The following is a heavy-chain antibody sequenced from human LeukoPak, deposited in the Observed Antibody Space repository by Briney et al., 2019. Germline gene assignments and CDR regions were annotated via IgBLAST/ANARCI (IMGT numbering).Heavy chain of an antibody. CDR3: ARDATVDYGDYGLFDY. D-gene: IGHD4-17*01. CDR1: GGSISSYY. Sequence: PSETLSLTCTVSGGSISSYYWSWIRQPPGKGLEWIGYIYYSGSTNYNPSLKSRVTISADTSKNQFSLKLSSVTAADTAVYYCARDATVDYGDYGLFDYWGQGTLVTVSS. CDR2: IYYSGST. V-gene: IGHV4-59*01. J-gene: IGHJ4*02.